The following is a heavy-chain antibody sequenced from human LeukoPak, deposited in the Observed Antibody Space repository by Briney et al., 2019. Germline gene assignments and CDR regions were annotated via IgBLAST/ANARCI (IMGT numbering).Heavy chain of an antibody. J-gene: IGHJ6*02. V-gene: IGHV4-59*02. Sequence: PSETLSLNCTVSGAPVFNHYWSWIRQPPGKRLEWLGYIYYSGSTNYNPSLKSRVTISVDTSKNQFSLKLSSVTAADTAVYYCARAHGYCSSTSCYTHYYYGMDVWGQGTTVTVSS. CDR3: ARAHGYCSSTSCYTHYYYGMDV. CDR1: GAPVFNHY. CDR2: IYYSGST. D-gene: IGHD2-2*02.